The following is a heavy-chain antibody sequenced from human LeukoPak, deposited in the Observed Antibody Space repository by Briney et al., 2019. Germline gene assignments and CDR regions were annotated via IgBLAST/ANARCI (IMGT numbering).Heavy chain of an antibody. V-gene: IGHV1-2*06. CDR2: INPNSGGT. D-gene: IGHD6-19*01. CDR3: ARDHRTGYSSGWYGFGHY. CDR1: GYTFTGYY. J-gene: IGHJ4*02. Sequence: ASVKVSCKASGYTFTGYYMHWVRQAPGQGLEWMGRINPNSGGTNYAQKFQGRVTMTRDTSISTAYMELSRLRSDDTAAYYCARDHRTGYSSGWYGFGHYWGQGTLVTVSS.